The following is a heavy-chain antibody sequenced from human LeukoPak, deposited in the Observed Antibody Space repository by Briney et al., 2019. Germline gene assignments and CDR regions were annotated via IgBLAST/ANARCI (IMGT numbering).Heavy chain of an antibody. D-gene: IGHD1-26*01. Sequence: SETLSLTCTVSGGSISSYYWSWIRQPPGKGLEWIGYIYYSGSTNYNPSLKSRVTISVDTSKNQFSLKLSSVTAADTAVYYCASSRPESGSYRHWGQGTLVTVSS. J-gene: IGHJ4*02. CDR2: IYYSGST. CDR1: GGSISSYY. CDR3: ASSRPESGSYRH. V-gene: IGHV4-59*01.